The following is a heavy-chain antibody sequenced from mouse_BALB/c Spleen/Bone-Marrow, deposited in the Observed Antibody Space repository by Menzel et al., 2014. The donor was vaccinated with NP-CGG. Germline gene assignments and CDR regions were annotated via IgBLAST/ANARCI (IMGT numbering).Heavy chain of an antibody. J-gene: IGHJ3*01. D-gene: IGHD2-14*01. Sequence: EVQLQESGAELVKPGASVKLSCTASGFNIKDTYMHWVKQRPEQGLEWIGRIDPANGNTKYDPKFQGKATITADTSSNTAYLQLSSLTSEDTAVYYCAAYYRYLAWFAYWGQGTRVTVSA. V-gene: IGHV14-3*02. CDR3: AAYYRYLAWFAY. CDR2: IDPANGNT. CDR1: GFNIKDTY.